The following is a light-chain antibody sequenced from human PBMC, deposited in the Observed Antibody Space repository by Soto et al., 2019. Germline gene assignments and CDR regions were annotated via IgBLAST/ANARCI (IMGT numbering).Light chain of an antibody. V-gene: IGKV3-15*01. Sequence: EIVMTQSPATLSVSPGERATLSCRASQRVNRNFAWYRQKPGQSPRLLISDASTRATGVPARFSGSGSWTEFTLTRSSLQSEDSRLYYCQQYNFWPPLTFGRGTKVEIK. CDR1: QRVNRN. CDR3: QQYNFWPPLT. J-gene: IGKJ4*01. CDR2: DAS.